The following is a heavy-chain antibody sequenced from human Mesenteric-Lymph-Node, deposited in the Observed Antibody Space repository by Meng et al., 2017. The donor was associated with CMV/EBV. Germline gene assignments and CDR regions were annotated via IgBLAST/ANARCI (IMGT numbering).Heavy chain of an antibody. D-gene: IGHD1-20*01. CDR3: TRAWATITGNHVDWFDR. CDR2: IKTSDGST. V-gene: IGHV1-46*01. Sequence: TSTAYCIHWVRQATGQGLEWMRKIKTSDGSTSYTESFQGRVTLTRDTYTNTVYMEVSSLKSEDTAVYYCTRAWATITGNHVDWFDRWGQGTLVTVSS. J-gene: IGHJ5*02. CDR1: TSTAYC.